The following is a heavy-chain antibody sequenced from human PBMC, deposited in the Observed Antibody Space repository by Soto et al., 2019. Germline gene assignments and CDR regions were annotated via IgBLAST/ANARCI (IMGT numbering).Heavy chain of an antibody. J-gene: IGHJ4*02. CDR3: AKRSGSWYFFDH. CDR2: ISATGDNT. Sequence: EVQLLESGGGLVQPGGSLRLSCTTSGFVFGSYPMAWARQAPGKGLEWVSSISATGDNTYYADSVKGRCTISRDNSKQTVFLQMNGLGAEDTGIYYCAKRSGSWYFFDHWGQGTLVAVSS. V-gene: IGHV3-23*01. CDR1: GFVFGSYP. D-gene: IGHD6-13*01.